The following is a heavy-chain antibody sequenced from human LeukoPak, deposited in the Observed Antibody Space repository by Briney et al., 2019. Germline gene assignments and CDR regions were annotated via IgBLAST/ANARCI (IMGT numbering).Heavy chain of an antibody. J-gene: IGHJ6*02. Sequence: SVKVSCKASGGTFSSYTISWVRQAPGQGLEWMGRIIPILGIANYAQKFQGRVTITADKSTSTAYMELSSLRSEDTAVCYCARAYSSLSGGGMDVWGQGTTVTVSS. D-gene: IGHD6-6*01. CDR3: ARAYSSLSGGGMDV. V-gene: IGHV1-69*02. CDR1: GGTFSSYT. CDR2: IIPILGIA.